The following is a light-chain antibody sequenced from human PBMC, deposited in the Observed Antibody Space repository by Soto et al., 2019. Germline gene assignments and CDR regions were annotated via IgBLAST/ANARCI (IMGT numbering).Light chain of an antibody. CDR1: QSVLYSSNNKNY. Sequence: DIVMTQSPDSLAVSLGERATINCKSSQSVLYSSNNKNYLAWYQQKPGQPPKLLIYWASTRESGVPDRFSGSGSGTDFTLTISSLQAEDVAVYYCQQYHSTPRTFGQGTKVDIK. J-gene: IGKJ1*01. CDR2: WAS. CDR3: QQYHSTPRT. V-gene: IGKV4-1*01.